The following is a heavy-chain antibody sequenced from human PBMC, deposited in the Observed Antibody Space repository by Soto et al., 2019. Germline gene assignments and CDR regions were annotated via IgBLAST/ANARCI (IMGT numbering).Heavy chain of an antibody. CDR1: GFTFSGSA. CDR3: AKDVEGGSLFRGAFDY. V-gene: IGHV3-73*01. Sequence: PGGSLRLSCAASGFTFSGSAMHWVRQASGKGLEWVGRIRSKANNYATAYGASLKGRFTISRDDSKNTAYLQMNSLKTEDTAVYYCAKDVEGGSLFRGAFDYWGQGTQVTVSS. J-gene: IGHJ4*02. D-gene: IGHD1-26*01. CDR2: IRSKANNYAT.